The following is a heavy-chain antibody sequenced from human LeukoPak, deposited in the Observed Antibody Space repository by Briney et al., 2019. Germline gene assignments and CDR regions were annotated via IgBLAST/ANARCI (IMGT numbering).Heavy chain of an antibody. Sequence: GGTLRLSCAASGFTFSSYPMSWVRQAPGRGLEWVSVISANSGATYYADSVKGRFTISRDNSKNTLYLQMNSLRAEDTAVYYCAKIPPGYYYDSSGYYYASQIPYYFDYWGQGTLVTVSS. CDR3: AKIPPGYYYDSSGYYYASQIPYYFDY. CDR2: ISANSGAT. CDR1: GFTFSSYP. V-gene: IGHV3-23*01. J-gene: IGHJ4*02. D-gene: IGHD3-22*01.